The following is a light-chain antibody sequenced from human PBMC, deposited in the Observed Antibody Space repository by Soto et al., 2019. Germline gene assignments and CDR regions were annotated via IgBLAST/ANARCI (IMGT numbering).Light chain of an antibody. J-gene: IGKJ1*01. CDR1: QSISSY. CDR3: QQYNSYWM. V-gene: IGKV1-39*01. CDR2: AAS. Sequence: DIQMTQSPSSLSQSVVERVTITCRARQSISSYLNWYQKKPGKPPKLLIYAASSLHSGVPSRFSGSGSGTDFTLTISRLQPEDFATYYCQQYNSYWMFCLGTKVDIK.